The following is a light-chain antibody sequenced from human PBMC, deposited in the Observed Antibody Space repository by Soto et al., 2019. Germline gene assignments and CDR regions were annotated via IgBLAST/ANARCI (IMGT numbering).Light chain of an antibody. CDR1: HSVSTY. J-gene: IGKJ1*01. CDR2: GAS. V-gene: IGKV3-20*01. CDR3: QHYNSSPRT. Sequence: EIVLTQSPGTLSLSPGERATLSCRASHSVSTYLAWYQQKPGQAPRLLIYGASSRATAIPDRFSGSGSGTDFTFTISRLEPEDFAVYYCQHYNSSPRTFGQGTKVEIK.